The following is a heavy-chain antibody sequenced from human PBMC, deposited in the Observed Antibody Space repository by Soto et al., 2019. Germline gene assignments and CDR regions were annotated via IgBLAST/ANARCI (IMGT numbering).Heavy chain of an antibody. J-gene: IGHJ4*02. CDR3: ARRHKAMDDYRGYFDY. Sequence: GASVKVSCKASGGTFSSYAISWVRQAPGQGLEWMGGIIPIFGTANYAQKFQGRVTITADESTSTAYMELSSLRSEDTAVYYCARRHKAMDDYRGYFDYWGQGTLVTVSS. V-gene: IGHV1-69*13. CDR2: IIPIFGTA. CDR1: GGTFSSYA. D-gene: IGHD5-18*01.